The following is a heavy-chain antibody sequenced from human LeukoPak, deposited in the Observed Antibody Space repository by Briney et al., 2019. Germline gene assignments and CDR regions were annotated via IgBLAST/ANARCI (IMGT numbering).Heavy chain of an antibody. CDR3: ARSELLWFGEVYYFDY. CDR2: IYYSGST. D-gene: IGHD3-10*01. CDR1: GGSISSYY. J-gene: IGHJ4*02. Sequence: SETLSPTCTVSGGSISSYYWSWIRQPPGKGLEWIGYIYYSGSTNYNPSLKSRVTISVDTSKNQFSLKLSSVTAADTAVYYCARSELLWFGEVYYFDYWGQGTLVTVSS. V-gene: IGHV4-59*08.